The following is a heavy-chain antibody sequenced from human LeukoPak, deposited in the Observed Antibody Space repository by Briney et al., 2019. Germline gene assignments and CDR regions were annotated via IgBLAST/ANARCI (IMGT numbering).Heavy chain of an antibody. CDR3: ARAGGVHTYGNYFDY. D-gene: IGHD3-10*01. Sequence: GGSLRLSCTASGFTFTDYYMSWIRLAPGKGLEWVSYITTRSSYTNYAGSVKGRFTISRDNAKNALFLQMNGLRAEDTAVYYCARAGGVHTYGNYFDYWGQGTLVTVSS. V-gene: IGHV3-11*06. CDR1: GFTFTDYY. J-gene: IGHJ4*02. CDR2: ITTRSSYT.